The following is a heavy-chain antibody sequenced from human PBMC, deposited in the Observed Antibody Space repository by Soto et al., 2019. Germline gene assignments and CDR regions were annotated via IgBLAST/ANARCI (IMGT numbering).Heavy chain of an antibody. CDR3: ERVVAIRGSPEF. J-gene: IGHJ4*02. V-gene: IGHV1-69*13. CDR1: GGTFSSYA. CDR2: IVPIVDTA. D-gene: IGHD2-2*01. Sequence: SVKVSCKTSGGTFSSYAISWVRQAPGQGLEWMGGIVPIVDTATYAQKFQGRVTITADESTSTAYMELSRLRSDDTAVYYCERVVAIRGSPEFWGQGTLVPVSS.